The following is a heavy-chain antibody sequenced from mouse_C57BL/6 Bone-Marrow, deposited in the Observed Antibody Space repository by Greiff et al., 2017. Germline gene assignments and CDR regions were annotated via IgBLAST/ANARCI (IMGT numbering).Heavy chain of an antibody. J-gene: IGHJ2*01. CDR1: GYAFSSYW. Sequence: VQLQQSGAELVKPGASVKISCKASGYAFSSYWMNWVQQRPGKGLEWIGQIYPGDGDTNYNGKFKGKATLTADKSSSTAYMQLSSLTSEDSAVYFCAREVIPPCSYFDYWGQGTTLTVSS. V-gene: IGHV1-80*01. CDR2: IYPGDGDT. CDR3: AREVIPPCSYFDY. D-gene: IGHD2-12*01.